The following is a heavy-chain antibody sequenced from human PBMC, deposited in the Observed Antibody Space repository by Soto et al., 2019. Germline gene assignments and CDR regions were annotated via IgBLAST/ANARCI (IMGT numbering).Heavy chain of an antibody. CDR1: GYTFTAYG. CDR2: ISPFNGNT. V-gene: IGHV1-18*01. Sequence: QVQLVQSGTGVKKPGASVKVSCRASGYTFTAYGVTWVRQALGQGLEWMGWISPFNGNTNYAQKFQGRVTMTTDTSTSTAYMELRGLRSDDTAVYYCARGRLKYFDYWGQGALVTVTS. CDR3: ARGRLKYFDY. J-gene: IGHJ4*02.